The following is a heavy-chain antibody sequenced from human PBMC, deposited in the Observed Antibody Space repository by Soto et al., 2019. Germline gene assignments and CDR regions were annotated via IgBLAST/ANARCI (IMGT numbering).Heavy chain of an antibody. CDR3: TRDLDTSGSAPISEY. J-gene: IGHJ4*02. CDR2: INRGGYDR. CDR1: GFTFGADL. D-gene: IGHD3-22*01. Sequence: GGSLRLSCAGAGFTFGADLMTWVRQAPGKGLEWVSNINRGGYDRYYVDSVKGRFTISRDNSRTSLYLQMNSLRAEDTAVYYCTRDLDTSGSAPISEYWGQGTLVTVSS. V-gene: IGHV3-7*03.